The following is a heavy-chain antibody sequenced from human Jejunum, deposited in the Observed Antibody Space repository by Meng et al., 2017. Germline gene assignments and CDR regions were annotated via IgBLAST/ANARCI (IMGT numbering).Heavy chain of an antibody. CDR3: ARDRCATVSCYEYDH. CDR1: GNTFTHYY. J-gene: IGHJ4*02. Sequence: QGQVVKSGAEVKKPGSSVKVSCKASGNTFTHYYIHWVRQAPGQGLQWMGIINPLGGTTIYAQKFQGRVTMTRDTSTSTVYMELSSLRSEDTAMYYCARDRCATVSCYEYDHWGQGTLVTVSS. CDR2: INPLGGTT. D-gene: IGHD2-2*01. V-gene: IGHV1-46*01.